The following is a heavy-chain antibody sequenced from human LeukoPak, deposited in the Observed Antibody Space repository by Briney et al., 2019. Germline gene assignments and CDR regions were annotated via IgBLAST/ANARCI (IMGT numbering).Heavy chain of an antibody. V-gene: IGHV4-31*03. CDR2: IYYSGST. CDR3: ARGHEWFGEAVGGFDI. CDR1: GGSISSGGYY. J-gene: IGHJ3*02. Sequence: SQTLSLTCTVSGGSISSGGYYWSWIRQHPGKGLEWIGYIYYSGSTYYNPSLKSRVTISVDTSKNQFSLKLSSVTAADTAVYYCARGHEWFGEAVGGFDIWGQGTMVTVSS. D-gene: IGHD3-10*01.